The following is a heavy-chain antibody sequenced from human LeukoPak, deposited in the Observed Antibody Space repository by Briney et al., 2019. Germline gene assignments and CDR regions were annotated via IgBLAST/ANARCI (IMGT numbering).Heavy chain of an antibody. Sequence: GGSLRLSCAASGFTFSSYGMHWVSQAPGKGLEWVAVISYDGSNKYYADAVKGRFTIARDNAKNTLYLQMNSLRAEDTAVYYCASPPKGYYDILPAYELRGWGQGTLVTVSS. CDR2: ISYDGSNK. CDR1: GFTFSSYG. D-gene: IGHD3-9*01. V-gene: IGHV3-30-3*01. J-gene: IGHJ4*02. CDR3: ASPPKGYYDILPAYELRG.